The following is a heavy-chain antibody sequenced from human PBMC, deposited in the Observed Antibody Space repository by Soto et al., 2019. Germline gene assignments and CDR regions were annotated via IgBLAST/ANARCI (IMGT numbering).Heavy chain of an antibody. CDR2: ISRDGGTK. J-gene: IGHJ4*02. V-gene: IGHV3-30*03. D-gene: IGHD2-8*02. CDR3: TGEVASGY. Sequence: QVQLVESGGGVVQPGRSLRLSCAVSGFTVSTYGMHWVRQAPGKGLEWVAVISRDGGTKYYADSVKGRFTISRDNSRNKLFLEINSLRGDDMDVYSCTGEVASGYWGQGTLVTVSS. CDR1: GFTVSTYG.